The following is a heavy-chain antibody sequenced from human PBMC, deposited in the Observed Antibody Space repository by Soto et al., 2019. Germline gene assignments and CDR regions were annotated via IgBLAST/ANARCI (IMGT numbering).Heavy chain of an antibody. CDR3: ASIRTPRLDY. Sequence: QVQLQQWGAGLLKPSETLCLTCAVYGGSFSGYYWSWIRQPPGKGLEWIGEINHSGSTNYNPSLKSRVTRSVDTSKDQFCLMLSSVTAADTAVYYCASIRTPRLDYWGQGTLVTVSS. CDR2: INHSGST. V-gene: IGHV4-34*01. J-gene: IGHJ4*02. D-gene: IGHD2-15*01. CDR1: GGSFSGYY.